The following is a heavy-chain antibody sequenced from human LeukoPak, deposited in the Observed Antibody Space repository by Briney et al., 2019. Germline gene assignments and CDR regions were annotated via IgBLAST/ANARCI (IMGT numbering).Heavy chain of an antibody. D-gene: IGHD3-9*01. J-gene: IGHJ4*02. CDR2: ISTNGGTT. Sequence: PGRSLRLSCAASGFTFSSYAMHWVRQAPGKGLEYVSAISTNGGTTYYADSVKGRFTISRDNSKNTLYLQMGSLRVEDMAVYYCAREREILIGYYDYWGQGTLVTVSS. V-gene: IGHV3-64*02. CDR1: GFTFSSYA. CDR3: AREREILIGYYDY.